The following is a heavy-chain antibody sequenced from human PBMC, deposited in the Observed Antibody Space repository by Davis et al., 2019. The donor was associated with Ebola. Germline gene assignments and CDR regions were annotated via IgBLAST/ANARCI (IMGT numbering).Heavy chain of an antibody. J-gene: IGHJ3*02. CDR2: ISNYNGNT. V-gene: IGHV1-18*01. CDR3: ARDREGEYDI. D-gene: IGHD3-16*01. CDR1: GDTFTNSA. Sequence: ASVKVSCKASGDTFTNSAFSWVRQAPGQGLEWVGWISNYNGNTHYGQKYQGRVIMTTDTFTSTAYMELRSLRSDDAAVYYCARDREGEYDIWGQGTMVIVSS.